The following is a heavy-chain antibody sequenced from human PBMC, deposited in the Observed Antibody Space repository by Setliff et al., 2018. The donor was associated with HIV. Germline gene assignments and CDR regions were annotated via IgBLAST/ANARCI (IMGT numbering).Heavy chain of an antibody. Sequence: VASVKVSCKPSGYTFTSYGISWVRQAPGQGLEWMGRISPNNFNTQYAKNFQGRVTMTWDTSTSTGYMEVYRLRSDDTAVYFCARSCRSSGYCHFDYWGQGTLVTVSS. D-gene: IGHD3-22*01. J-gene: IGHJ4*02. CDR1: GYTFTSYG. CDR2: ISPNNFNT. CDR3: ARSCRSSGYCHFDY. V-gene: IGHV1-18*01.